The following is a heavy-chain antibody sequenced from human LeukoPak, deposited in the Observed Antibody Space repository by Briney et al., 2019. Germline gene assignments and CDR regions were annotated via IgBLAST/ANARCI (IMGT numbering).Heavy chain of an antibody. CDR2: IYNGVPT. V-gene: IGHV4-4*09. CDR3: VQTTGWPGFDY. CDR1: GAPISGFY. Sequence: SETLSLICTASGAPISGFYWNWVRQPPGKGLEWIGNIYNGVPTFFNPSLKSRVTLSVDTSKTQFSLQLASVTDADTAVYYCVQTTGWPGFDYWGQGILVTVSS. D-gene: IGHD1-14*01. J-gene: IGHJ4*02.